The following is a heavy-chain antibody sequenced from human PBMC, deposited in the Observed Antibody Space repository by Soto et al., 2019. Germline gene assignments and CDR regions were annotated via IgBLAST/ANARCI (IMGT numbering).Heavy chain of an antibody. CDR1: GYSFTSYW. Sequence: PGESLKISCKGSGYSFTSYWIGWVRQMPGKGLEWMGIIYPGDSDTRYSPSFQGQVTISADKSISTAYLQWSSLKASGTAMYYCARRRGSLADIVVVVAATLDAFDFWGQGTMVTVSS. CDR2: IYPGDSDT. V-gene: IGHV5-51*01. CDR3: ARRRGSLADIVVVVAATLDAFDF. J-gene: IGHJ3*01. D-gene: IGHD2-15*01.